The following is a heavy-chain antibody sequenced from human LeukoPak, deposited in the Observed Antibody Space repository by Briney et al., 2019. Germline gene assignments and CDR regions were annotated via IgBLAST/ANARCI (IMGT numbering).Heavy chain of an antibody. Sequence: GEALKISCRGSGCSFTTYWIGWVRQMPGKGLEWMGIIYPGDSNTRYSPSFQSQVTISADKSINTAYLQWSSLKASDTAIYYCARRDAYSSGWADFEYWGQGTQVTVPS. CDR1: GCSFTTYW. J-gene: IGHJ4*02. V-gene: IGHV5-51*01. CDR2: IYPGDSNT. CDR3: ARRDAYSSGWADFEY. D-gene: IGHD6-19*01.